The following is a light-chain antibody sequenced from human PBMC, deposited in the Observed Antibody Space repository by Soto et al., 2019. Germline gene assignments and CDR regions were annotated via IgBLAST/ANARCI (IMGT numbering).Light chain of an antibody. CDR1: QSVSSSY. V-gene: IGKV3-20*01. Sequence: EIVLTQSPGTLPLSPGERATLSCRASQSVSSSYLAWYQQKPGQAPRLLIYGASSRATGIPDRFSGSGSGTGFTLTIRRLEPEAFAVYYCQPYGNSPWTFGQGTMVEIK. CDR2: GAS. J-gene: IGKJ1*01. CDR3: QPYGNSPWT.